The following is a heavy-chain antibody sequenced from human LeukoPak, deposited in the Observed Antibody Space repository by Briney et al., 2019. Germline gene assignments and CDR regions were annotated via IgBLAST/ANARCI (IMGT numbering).Heavy chain of an antibody. CDR3: ARGRDIVVI. Sequence: SETLSLTCTVSGCPISSYYWTWIRQPAGNKLEWIGRMYSSGNTDYNPSLKSRVTMSVDTSKNHFSPKMTSVTAADTAVYYCARGRDIVVIWGQGTTVTVSS. V-gene: IGHV4-4*07. J-gene: IGHJ6*02. CDR1: GCPISSYY. CDR2: MYSSGNT. D-gene: IGHD2-2*01.